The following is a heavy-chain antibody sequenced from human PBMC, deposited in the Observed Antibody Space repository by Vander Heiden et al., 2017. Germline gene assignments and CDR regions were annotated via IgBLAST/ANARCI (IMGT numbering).Heavy chain of an antibody. CDR2: ISSSGSTI. Sequence: QVQLVESGGGLVKPGGSLRLSCAASGFTFRDSYLSWIRQAPGKGLEWVSYISSSGSTIYYADSVKGRFTISRDNAKNSLYLQMNSLRAEDTAVYYCVVWSGYYKDGDWFDPWGQGTLVTVSS. D-gene: IGHD3-3*01. CDR1: GFTFRDSY. CDR3: VVWSGYYKDGDWFDP. J-gene: IGHJ5*02. V-gene: IGHV3-11*01.